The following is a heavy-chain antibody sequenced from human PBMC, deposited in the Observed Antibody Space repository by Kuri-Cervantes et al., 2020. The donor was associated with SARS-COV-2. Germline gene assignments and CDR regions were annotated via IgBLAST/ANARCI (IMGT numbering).Heavy chain of an antibody. V-gene: IGHV3-7*01. J-gene: IGHJ4*02. CDR2: IKQDGSEK. D-gene: IGHD2-21*02. CDR1: GFTFSSYW. Sequence: LSLTCAASGFTFSSYWMSWVRQAPGKGLEWVANIKQDGSEKYYVDSVKGRFTISRDNAKNSLYLQMNSLRAEDTAVYYCARDLVTRPYWGQGTLVTVSS. CDR3: ARDLVTRPY.